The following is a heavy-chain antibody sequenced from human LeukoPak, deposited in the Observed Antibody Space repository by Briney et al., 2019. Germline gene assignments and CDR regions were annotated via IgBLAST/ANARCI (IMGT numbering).Heavy chain of an antibody. D-gene: IGHD2-15*01. Sequence: ASVTVSCKASGYTFTSYGISWVRQAPGQGLEWMGWISAYNGNTNYAQKLQGRVTMTTDTSTSTAYMELRSLRSDDTAVYYCARGNGYCSGGSCYYYYGMDVWGQGTTVTVSS. V-gene: IGHV1-18*01. CDR2: ISAYNGNT. J-gene: IGHJ6*02. CDR3: ARGNGYCSGGSCYYYYGMDV. CDR1: GYTFTSYG.